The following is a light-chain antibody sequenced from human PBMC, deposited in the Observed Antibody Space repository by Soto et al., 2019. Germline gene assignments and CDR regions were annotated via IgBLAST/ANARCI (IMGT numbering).Light chain of an antibody. Sequence: QSALTQPASVSGSPGQSITISCTGTSSDVGGYKYVSWYQQHPGKAPKLMIYDIRNRPSGVSNRFSGSKSGNTASLTISGLQAEEVADYYCSSYTSSSTRVFGTGTKLTVL. CDR3: SSYTSSSTRV. V-gene: IGLV2-14*03. CDR1: SSDVGGYKY. CDR2: DIR. J-gene: IGLJ1*01.